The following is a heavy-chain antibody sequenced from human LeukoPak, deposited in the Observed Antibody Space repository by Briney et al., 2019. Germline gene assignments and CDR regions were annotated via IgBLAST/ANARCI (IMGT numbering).Heavy chain of an antibody. Sequence: PGGSLRLSCAASGFTFSSYWMHWVRQAPGKGLVWVSRINSDGSSTSYADSVKGRFTISRDNAKNTLYLQMNSLRAEDTAVYYCAKAGTYSGYNIYFDYWGQGTLVTVSS. CDR1: GFTFSSYW. D-gene: IGHD5-12*01. CDR2: INSDGSST. V-gene: IGHV3-74*01. J-gene: IGHJ4*02. CDR3: AKAGTYSGYNIYFDY.